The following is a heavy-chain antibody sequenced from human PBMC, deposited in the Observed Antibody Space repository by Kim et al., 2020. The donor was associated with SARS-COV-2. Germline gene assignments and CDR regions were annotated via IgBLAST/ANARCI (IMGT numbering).Heavy chain of an antibody. J-gene: IGHJ3*02. V-gene: IGHV3-48*03. CDR3: ARDHYYDSSGYYEIDAFDI. Sequence: GGSLRLSCAASGFTFSSYEMNWVRQAPGKGLEWVSYISSSGSTIYYADSVKGRFTISRDNAKNSLYLQMNSLRAEDTAVYYCARDHYYDSSGYYEIDAFDIWGQETMVTVSS. D-gene: IGHD3-22*01. CDR1: GFTFSSYE. CDR2: ISSSGSTI.